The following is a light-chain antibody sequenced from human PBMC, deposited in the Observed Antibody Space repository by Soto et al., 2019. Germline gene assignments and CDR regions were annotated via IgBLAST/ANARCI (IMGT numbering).Light chain of an antibody. CDR1: QSVADK. J-gene: IGKJ4*01. CDR3: QQYNNWPLT. CDR2: GAS. V-gene: IGKV3-15*01. Sequence: EIVMTQSPATLSVSPGERATLSCRPSQSVADKLAWYQQKPGQAPRLLIYGASTRATGIPARFSGSGSGTEFTLTISSLLTEDFAIYYCQQYNNWPLTLGGGTKVEIK.